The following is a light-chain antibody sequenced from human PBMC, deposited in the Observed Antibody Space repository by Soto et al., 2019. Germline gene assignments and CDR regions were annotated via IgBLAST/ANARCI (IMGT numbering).Light chain of an antibody. CDR1: STDFVSYNR. V-gene: IGLV2-18*01. CDR2: EAS. Sequence: QSALTQPPSVSGSPGQSVTISCTGTSTDFVSYNRVSWYQQPPGTAPKLIIYEASNRPSGVPDRFSGSKSGNTASLTISGLQAADEADYYCSLYTSVTIVVFGGGTKVTVL. CDR3: SLYTSVTIVV. J-gene: IGLJ2*01.